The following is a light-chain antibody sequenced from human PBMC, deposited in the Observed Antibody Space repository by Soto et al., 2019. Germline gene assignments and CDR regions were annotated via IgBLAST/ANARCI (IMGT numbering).Light chain of an antibody. Sequence: DIVMTQSPSTLSSSVGERATITCRASQSISSYLNWYQQKPGKAPKLLIYAASSWQSGVPTSFSGSGSGTDSTLTISSLHADDFASYYWQQSYSPSIFTFGPGTKLDIK. CDR3: QQSYSPSIFT. J-gene: IGKJ3*01. CDR2: AAS. V-gene: IGKV1-39*01. CDR1: QSISSY.